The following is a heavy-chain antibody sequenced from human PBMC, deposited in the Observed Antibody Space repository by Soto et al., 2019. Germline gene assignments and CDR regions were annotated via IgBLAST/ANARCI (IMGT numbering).Heavy chain of an antibody. D-gene: IGHD6-19*01. V-gene: IGHV3-9*01. Sequence: GGSLRLSCEASGFTFGNYAMHWVRQVPGKGLEWVSGISWNSGTIGYADSVKGRFTISRDNAKNSLYLQMNSLRGEDTALYYCAKDIVVGDGWYTSFYYYGMDVWGQGTTVTVSS. CDR1: GFTFGNYA. CDR2: ISWNSGTI. J-gene: IGHJ6*02. CDR3: AKDIVVGDGWYTSFYYYGMDV.